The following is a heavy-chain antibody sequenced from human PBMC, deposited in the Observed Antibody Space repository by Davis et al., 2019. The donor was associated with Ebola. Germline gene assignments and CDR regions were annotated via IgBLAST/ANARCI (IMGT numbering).Heavy chain of an antibody. D-gene: IGHD3-10*01. V-gene: IGHV3-21*01. CDR3: TRDSARRELRTHDVFDL. CDR1: GFALNSHS. Sequence: GGSLRLSCAGSGFALNSHSMNWVRPAPGKGLDWVSSISSHSRYILYADSVKGRFTISRDNAKNSLYLQMNSLTAEDTAVYYCTRDSARRELRTHDVFDLWGQGTMVIVSP. CDR2: ISSHSRYI. J-gene: IGHJ3*01.